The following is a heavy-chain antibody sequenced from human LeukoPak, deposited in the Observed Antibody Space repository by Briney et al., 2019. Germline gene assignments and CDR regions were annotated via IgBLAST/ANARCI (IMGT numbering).Heavy chain of an antibody. V-gene: IGHV3-23*01. J-gene: IGHJ4*02. CDR3: AKAHSISWPYAFDS. Sequence: GGSLRLSCAASGFTFSNYAMAWVRQAPGKGLEWVSAISGNGGRTYSADSVQGRFTISRDNSKNTVYLQKDNLRAEDSAMHYCAKAHSISWPYAFDSWGQGTLVTVSS. CDR2: ISGNGGRT. D-gene: IGHD6-13*01. CDR1: GFTFSNYA.